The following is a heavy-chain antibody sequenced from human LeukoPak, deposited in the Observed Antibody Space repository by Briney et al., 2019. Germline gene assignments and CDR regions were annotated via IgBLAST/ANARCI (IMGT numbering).Heavy chain of an antibody. J-gene: IGHJ4*02. D-gene: IGHD3-3*01. V-gene: IGHV1-2*02. Sequence: ASVKLSCQASGYNFADHYVHWVRQAPGQGLEWMGWINPNSGGTNYAQKFQGRVTMTRDTSISTAYMELSRLRSDDTAVYYCARQYDFWSGYYSYWGQGTLVTVSS. CDR3: ARQYDFWSGYYSY. CDR1: GYNFADHY. CDR2: INPNSGGT.